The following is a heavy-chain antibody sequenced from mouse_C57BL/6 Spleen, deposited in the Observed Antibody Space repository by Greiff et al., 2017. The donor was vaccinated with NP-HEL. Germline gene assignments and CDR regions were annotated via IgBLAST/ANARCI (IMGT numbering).Heavy chain of an antibody. CDR1: GYSFTSYY. Sequence: QVQLKESGPELVKPGASVKISCKASGYSFTSYYIHWVKQRPGQGLEWIGWIYPGSGNTKYNEKFKGKATLTADTSSSTAYMQLSSLTSEDSAVYYCARCYVESSYWYFDVWGTGTTVTVSS. D-gene: IGHD2-12*01. CDR2: IYPGSGNT. CDR3: ARCYVESSYWYFDV. J-gene: IGHJ1*03. V-gene: IGHV1-66*01.